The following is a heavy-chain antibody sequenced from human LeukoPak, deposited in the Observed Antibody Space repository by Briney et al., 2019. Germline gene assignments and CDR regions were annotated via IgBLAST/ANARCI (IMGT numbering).Heavy chain of an antibody. CDR2: VYSSGST. CDR1: GGSISSYY. D-gene: IGHD3-10*01. J-gene: IGHJ4*02. Sequence: STDTLSLTCTVSGGSISSYYWSWIRQPPGKGLERIGYVYSSGSTNYNPSLKSRVTISVDTSKNQFSLNLSSVTAADTAVYYCARHYGSGKTDFGYWGQGALVTVSS. CDR3: ARHYGSGKTDFGY. V-gene: IGHV4-59*08.